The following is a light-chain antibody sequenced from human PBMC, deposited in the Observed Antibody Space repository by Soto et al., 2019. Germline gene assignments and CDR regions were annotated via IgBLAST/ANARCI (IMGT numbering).Light chain of an antibody. CDR2: AAS. V-gene: IGKV1-6*01. Sequence: AIQMTQSPSTLPASVGDRVTIICRASQGITNDLSWYQQKPGKAPKLLIYAASTLQYGVPSRFSGSGSGTDFTLTISSLQPEDFATYYCLQDYSYPRTFVQGTKVEIK. CDR3: LQDYSYPRT. J-gene: IGKJ1*01. CDR1: QGITND.